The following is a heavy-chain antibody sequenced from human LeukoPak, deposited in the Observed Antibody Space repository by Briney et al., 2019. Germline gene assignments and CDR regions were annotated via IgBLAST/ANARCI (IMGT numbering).Heavy chain of an antibody. CDR2: FSGSAGTT. Sequence: PGGSLRLSCAASGFTFSSYAMTWVRQAPGKGLEWVSAFSGSAGTTYYADSVKGRFTISRDNSKNTLYLQMNSLKAEDTAVYYCARGVWFGESWAGYWGRGTLVTVSS. D-gene: IGHD3-10*01. V-gene: IGHV3-23*01. CDR1: GFTFSSYA. J-gene: IGHJ4*02. CDR3: ARGVWFGESWAGY.